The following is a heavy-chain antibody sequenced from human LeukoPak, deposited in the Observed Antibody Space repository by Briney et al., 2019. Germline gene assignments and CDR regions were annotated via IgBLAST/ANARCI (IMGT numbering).Heavy chain of an antibody. CDR1: GFTFSSYA. CDR3: AKGVTMIVVPPSWFDP. V-gene: IGHV3-23*01. Sequence: PGGSLRLSCAASGFTFSSYAMSWVRQAPGKGLEWVSAISGSGGSTYYADSVKGRFTISRDNSKNTLYLQMNSLRAEDTAVYYCAKGVTMIVVPPSWFDPWGQGTLVTVSS. J-gene: IGHJ5*02. D-gene: IGHD3-22*01. CDR2: ISGSGGST.